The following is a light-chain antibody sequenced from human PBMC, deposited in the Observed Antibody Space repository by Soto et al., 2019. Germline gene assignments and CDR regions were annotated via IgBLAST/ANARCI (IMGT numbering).Light chain of an antibody. V-gene: IGKV3-11*01. Sequence: DIVLTHSPATLSLSQRDRATLSCWASPSVSSFLAWYQHKPGQAPRLLIYAASTRAPGIPARFSGSGSGTDFTLTLSSLEPEDFAIYYGPQRNNWLWTFGQGTKVEIK. CDR3: PQRNNWLWT. J-gene: IGKJ1*01. CDR1: PSVSSF. CDR2: AAS.